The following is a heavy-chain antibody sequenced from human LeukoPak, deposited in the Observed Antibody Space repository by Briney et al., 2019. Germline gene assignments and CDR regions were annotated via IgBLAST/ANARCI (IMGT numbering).Heavy chain of an antibody. J-gene: IGHJ5*02. V-gene: IGHV4-4*07. CDR3: ARGGSTGTNLNWVDP. Sequence: ASETLSLTCTVSGGSISTYYWTWIRQPAGKGLEWIGRISTSGSTNYNPSLKSRVTISVDTSKNQFSLKLSSVTAADTAVYYCARGGSTGTNLNWVDPWGQGTLVTVSS. D-gene: IGHD1-1*01. CDR2: ISTSGST. CDR1: GGSISTYY.